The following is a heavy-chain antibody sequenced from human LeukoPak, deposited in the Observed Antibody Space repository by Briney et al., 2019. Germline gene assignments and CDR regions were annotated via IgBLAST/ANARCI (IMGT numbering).Heavy chain of an antibody. Sequence: GESLKISCKGSGYTFTTYWIAWVRQTPGKGLEWMGIIYPGDSDTRYSPSFQGQVTISADKSISTAYLQWSSLEASDTAMFYCARLGITGATLYYFDYWGQGTLVTVSS. V-gene: IGHV5-51*01. D-gene: IGHD1-20*01. CDR3: ARLGITGATLYYFDY. CDR2: IYPGDSDT. J-gene: IGHJ4*02. CDR1: GYTFTTYW.